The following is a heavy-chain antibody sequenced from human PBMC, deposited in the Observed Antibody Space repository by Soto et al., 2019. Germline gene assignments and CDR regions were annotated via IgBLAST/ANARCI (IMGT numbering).Heavy chain of an antibody. V-gene: IGHV4-4*07. J-gene: IGHJ6*02. CDR2: IYTSGST. D-gene: IGHD6-19*01. Sequence: PSETLSRTCTVSGGCISSYYWRWIRQPAGKGLEWIGRIYTSGSTNYNPSLKSRVTMSVDTSKNQFSLKLSSVTAADTAVYYCARDGPAVAGTWVYYYYGMDVWGQGTTVTVSS. CDR1: GGCISSYY. CDR3: ARDGPAVAGTWVYYYYGMDV.